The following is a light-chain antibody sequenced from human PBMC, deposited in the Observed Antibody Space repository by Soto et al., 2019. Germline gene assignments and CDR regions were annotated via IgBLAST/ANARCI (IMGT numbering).Light chain of an antibody. CDR2: SDD. CDR1: SSNIGHSA. J-gene: IGLJ2*01. CDR3: AAWDDSLNGVV. V-gene: IGLV1-36*01. Sequence: QSVLTQPPSVSEAPRQRVIISCSGSSSNIGHSAVSWYQHLPGQAPKLLIYSDDLLPSGVSDRFSGSKSATSASLAISWLQSEDEAHYYCAAWDDSLNGVVFGGGTKLTVL.